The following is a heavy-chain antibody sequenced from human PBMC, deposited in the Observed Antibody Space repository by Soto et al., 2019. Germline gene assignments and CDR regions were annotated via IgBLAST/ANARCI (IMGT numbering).Heavy chain of an antibody. V-gene: IGHV4-4*07. J-gene: IGHJ4*02. D-gene: IGHD1-26*01. CDR3: ARGSLAPDY. CDR2: IYTSGST. Sequence: SETLSLTCTVSGASLNNYYWSWARQPAGKGLEWVGRIYTSGSTNYNPSLESRVTMSVDTSKNQFSLKLSSVTAADTAVHYCARGSLAPDYWGQGTLVTVSS. CDR1: GASLNNYY.